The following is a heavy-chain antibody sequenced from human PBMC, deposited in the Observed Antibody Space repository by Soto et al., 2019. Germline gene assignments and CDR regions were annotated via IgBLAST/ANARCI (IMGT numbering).Heavy chain of an antibody. V-gene: IGHV3-11*01. CDR2: ISSSGSTI. CDR1: GFTFSDYY. Sequence: GGSLRLSCAASGFTFSDYYMSWIRQAPGKGLEWVSYISSSGSTIYYADSVKGRFTISRDNAKNSLYLQMNSLRAEDTAVYYCARNYYGSGSYYNVGPSDAFDIWGQGTMVTVSS. J-gene: IGHJ3*02. CDR3: ARNYYGSGSYYNVGPSDAFDI. D-gene: IGHD3-10*01.